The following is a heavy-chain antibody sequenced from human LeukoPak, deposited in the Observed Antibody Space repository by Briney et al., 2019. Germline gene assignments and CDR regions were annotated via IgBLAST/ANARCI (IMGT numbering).Heavy chain of an antibody. D-gene: IGHD6-19*01. Sequence: ASVKVSCKASGGTFSSYAISWVRQAPGQGLEWMGGIIPIFGTANYAQKFQGRVTITADKSTSTAYMELSSLRSEDTAVYYCASLPSSGWYGAYYFDYWGQGTLVTVSS. CDR2: IIPIFGTA. CDR1: GGTFSSYA. V-gene: IGHV1-69*06. CDR3: ASLPSSGWYGAYYFDY. J-gene: IGHJ4*02.